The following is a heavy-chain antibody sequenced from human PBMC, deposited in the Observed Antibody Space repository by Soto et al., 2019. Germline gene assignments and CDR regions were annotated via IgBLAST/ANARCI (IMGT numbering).Heavy chain of an antibody. CDR1: GFSVTTNY. V-gene: IGHV3-53*02. CDR3: AKKPPSSLQGWAFGKDV. Sequence: EVQLVETGGGLIQPGGSLRLSCLASGFSVTTNYIIWVRQPPGKGLEWVSTTFTGGSTHYADSVKGRFSISRDNSKNTVYLQMKNLRVEDTAVYYCAKKPPSSLQGWAFGKDVWGQGTTVSVSS. D-gene: IGHD1-26*01. CDR2: TFTGGST. J-gene: IGHJ6*02.